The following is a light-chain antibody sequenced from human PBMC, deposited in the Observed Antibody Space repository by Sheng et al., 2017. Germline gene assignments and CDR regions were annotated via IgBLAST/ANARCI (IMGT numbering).Light chain of an antibody. V-gene: IGKV3-15*01. CDR3: QQYGTSPRT. Sequence: EIVLTQSPGTLALSPGERATLSCRASQRVSSNLAWYQQTPGQAPRLLISGASTRATGIPARFSGSGSGTEFTLTISSLQSEDFAVYYCQQYGTSPRTFGQGTKVEIK. J-gene: IGKJ1*01. CDR2: GAS. CDR1: QRVSSN.